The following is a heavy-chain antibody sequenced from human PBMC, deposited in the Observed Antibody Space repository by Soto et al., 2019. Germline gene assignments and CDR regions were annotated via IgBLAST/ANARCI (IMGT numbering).Heavy chain of an antibody. CDR3: ARDVIILGQAPAGLFYY. V-gene: IGHV3-7*01. CDR2: IKQDGSEK. CDR1: GFTFSSYW. J-gene: IGHJ4*02. D-gene: IGHD6-13*01. Sequence: GSLRLSCAASGFTFSSYWMSWVRQAPGKGLEWVANIKQDGSEKYYVDSVKGRFTISRDNAKNSLYLQMNSLRAEDTAVYYCARDVIILGQAPAGLFYYWGQGTLATVS.